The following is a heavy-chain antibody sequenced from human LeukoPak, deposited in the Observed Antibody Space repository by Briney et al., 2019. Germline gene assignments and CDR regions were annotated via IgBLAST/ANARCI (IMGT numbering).Heavy chain of an antibody. CDR2: IIPILGIA. V-gene: IGHV1-69*04. CDR3: ARVGEWFGPEPLPPV. J-gene: IGHJ6*02. D-gene: IGHD3-10*01. Sequence: ASVKVSCKASGGTFSSYAISWVRQAPGQGLEWMGRIIPILGIANYVQKFQGRVTITADKSTSTAYMELSSLRSEDTAVYYCARVGEWFGPEPLPPVWGQGTTVTVSS. CDR1: GGTFSSYA.